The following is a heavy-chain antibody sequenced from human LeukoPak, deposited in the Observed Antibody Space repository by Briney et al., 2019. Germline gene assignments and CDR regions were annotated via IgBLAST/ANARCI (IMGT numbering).Heavy chain of an antibody. CDR1: GGSISSYY. J-gene: IGHJ3*02. CDR3: ARDAAGGSYHDAFDI. V-gene: IGHV4-59*01. CDR2: IYYSGST. D-gene: IGHD1-26*01. Sequence: SETLSLTCTVSGGSISSYYWSWIRQTPGKGLEWIGYIYYSGSTNYNPSLKSRVTISVDTSKNQFSLKLSSVTAADTAVYYCARDAAGGSYHDAFDIWGQGTMVTVSS.